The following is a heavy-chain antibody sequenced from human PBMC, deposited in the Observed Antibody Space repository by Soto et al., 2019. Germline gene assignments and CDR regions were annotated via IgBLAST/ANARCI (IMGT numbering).Heavy chain of an antibody. CDR3: ARGPTVGDI. Sequence: QVQLVQSGGEVKKPGASVKVSCKASGYTFNSYGISWVRQAPGQGLEWMGWIRVKNGNTNYAQNFQGRFTMNTDTSTSTAYMELRSLRSDDTAVYYCARGPTVGDIWGQGTMVTVSS. CDR1: GYTFNSYG. CDR2: IRVKNGNT. D-gene: IGHD2-21*02. V-gene: IGHV1-18*01. J-gene: IGHJ3*02.